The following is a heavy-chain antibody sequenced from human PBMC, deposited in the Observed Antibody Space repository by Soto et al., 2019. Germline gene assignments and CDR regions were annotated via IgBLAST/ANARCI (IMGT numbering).Heavy chain of an antibody. J-gene: IGHJ5*02. V-gene: IGHV3-49*03. Sequence: GGSLRLSCTASGFTFGDYAMSWFRQAPGKGLEWVGFIRSKAYGGTTEYAASVKGRFTISRDDSKSIAYLQMNSLKTEDTAVYYCTRDQEETATGSGSYYINPLIWFDPWGQGTLVTVSS. CDR1: GFTFGDYA. CDR2: IRSKAYGGTT. D-gene: IGHD3-10*01. CDR3: TRDQEETATGSGSYYINPLIWFDP.